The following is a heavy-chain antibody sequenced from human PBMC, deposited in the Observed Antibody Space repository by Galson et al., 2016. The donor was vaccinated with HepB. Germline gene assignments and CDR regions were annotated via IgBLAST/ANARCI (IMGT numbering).Heavy chain of an antibody. CDR3: ARGFLQRTLDL. J-gene: IGHJ4*02. Sequence: SLRLSCAASGFSFSNFGMNWVRQAPGKGLEWVSSISSSSAHIFYTDSVKGRLTVSRDNAKNSLYLQLDSLGAEDSGVYYCARGFLQRTLDLWGQGTLISVSS. D-gene: IGHD2/OR15-2a*01. V-gene: IGHV3-21*01. CDR2: ISSSSAHI. CDR1: GFSFSNFG.